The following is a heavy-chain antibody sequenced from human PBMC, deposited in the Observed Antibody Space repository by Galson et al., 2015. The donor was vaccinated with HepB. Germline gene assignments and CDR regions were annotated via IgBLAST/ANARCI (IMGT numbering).Heavy chain of an antibody. J-gene: IGHJ6*02. Sequence: SVKVSCKASGYTFTGYYMHWVRQAPGQGLEWMGWIKPNSGVTNYAQKFQGRVTMTRDTSITTAYMELSRLRSDDTAVYYCATSGYNYDYYYGMDVWGQGTTVTVSS. CDR3: ATSGYNYDYYYGMDV. D-gene: IGHD3-3*01. V-gene: IGHV1-2*02. CDR2: IKPNSGVT. CDR1: GYTFTGYY.